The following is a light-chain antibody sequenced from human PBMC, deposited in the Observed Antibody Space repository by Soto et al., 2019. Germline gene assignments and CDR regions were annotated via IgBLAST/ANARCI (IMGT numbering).Light chain of an antibody. J-gene: IGKJ2*01. CDR3: QHYYSSFPYT. CDR1: QSISSW. V-gene: IGKV1-5*03. CDR2: KAS. Sequence: DIQMTQSPSTLSASVGDRVTITCRASQSISSWLAWYQQKPGKAPKLLIYKASSLESGVPSRFSGSGSGTEFTLTISSLQPDDFATYYCQHYYSSFPYTFGQGTQLEIK.